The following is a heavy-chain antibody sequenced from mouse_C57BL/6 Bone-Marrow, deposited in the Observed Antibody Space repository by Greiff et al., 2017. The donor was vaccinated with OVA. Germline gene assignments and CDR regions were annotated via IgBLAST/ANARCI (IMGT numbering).Heavy chain of an antibody. Sequence: EVKLMESGPGLAKPSQTLSLTCSVTGYSITSDYWNWIRKFPGNKLEYMGNISYSGSTYYNPSLKSRISITRDTSKNQYYLQLNSVTTEDTATYYCARYYGSTSWYFDVWGTGTTVTVSS. J-gene: IGHJ1*03. CDR3: ARYYGSTSWYFDV. V-gene: IGHV3-8*01. CDR2: ISYSGST. D-gene: IGHD1-1*01. CDR1: GYSITSDY.